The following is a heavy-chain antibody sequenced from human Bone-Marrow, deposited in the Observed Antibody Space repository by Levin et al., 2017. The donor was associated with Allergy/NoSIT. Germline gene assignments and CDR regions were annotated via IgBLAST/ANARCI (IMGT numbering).Heavy chain of an antibody. Sequence: GGSLRLSCIVSGFTFSDYSKYWVRQAPGKGLEWISSISSDSSDLYYADSVKGRFTISRDNAKNSLNLQVSSLRAEDTAVYHCVRGIIGDVRVAHKEAFDVWGQGTMVTVSS. CDR2: ISSDSSDL. CDR3: VRGIIGDVRVAHKEAFDV. D-gene: IGHD2/OR15-2a*01. V-gene: IGHV3-21*01. J-gene: IGHJ3*01. CDR1: GFTFSDYS.